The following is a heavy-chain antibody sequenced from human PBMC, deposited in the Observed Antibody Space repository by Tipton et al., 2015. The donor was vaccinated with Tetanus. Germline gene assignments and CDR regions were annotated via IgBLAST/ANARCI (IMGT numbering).Heavy chain of an antibody. D-gene: IGHD2/OR15-2a*01. CDR2: IWYDGSNQ. V-gene: IGHV3-33*01. J-gene: IGHJ4*02. CDR3: ARLRVYCSTACYSREDY. Sequence: RSLRLSCAASGFTFDNYALHWVRQAPGKGLQWLAVIWYDGSNQYYEESMKGRFTISRDNAKNTIFLQMNSLRAEDTAVYYCARLRVYCSTACYSREDYWGQGTLVTVSS. CDR1: GFTFDNYA.